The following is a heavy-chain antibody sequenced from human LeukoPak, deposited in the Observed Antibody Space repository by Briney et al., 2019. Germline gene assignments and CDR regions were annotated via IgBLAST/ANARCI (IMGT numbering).Heavy chain of an antibody. Sequence: PGGSLRLSCAASGFTFSSYSMNWVRQAPGKGLEWVSSISSSSSYIYYADSVKARFTISRDNAKNSLYLQMNSLRAEDTAVYYCASQGYSSGWYQNDYWGQGTLVTVSS. CDR1: GFTFSSYS. D-gene: IGHD6-19*01. J-gene: IGHJ4*02. CDR3: ASQGYSSGWYQNDY. V-gene: IGHV3-21*01. CDR2: ISSSSSYI.